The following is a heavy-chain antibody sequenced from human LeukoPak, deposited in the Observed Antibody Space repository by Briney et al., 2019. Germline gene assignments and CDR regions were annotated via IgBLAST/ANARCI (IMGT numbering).Heavy chain of an antibody. CDR3: ARELLGHGYNSGDFDY. Sequence: GGSLRLSCAASGFTFSSYWMNWVRQAPGKGLEWVANIKQDGSEKYYVDSVKGRFTISRDNAKNSLYLQMNSLRAEDTAVYYCARELLGHGYNSGDFDYWGQGTLVTVSS. V-gene: IGHV3-7*01. J-gene: IGHJ4*02. CDR1: GFTFSSYW. D-gene: IGHD5-24*01. CDR2: IKQDGSEK.